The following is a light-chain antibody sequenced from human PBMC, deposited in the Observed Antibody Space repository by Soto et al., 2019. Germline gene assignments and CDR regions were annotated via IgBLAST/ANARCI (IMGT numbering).Light chain of an antibody. CDR2: AVS. J-gene: IGLJ2*01. Sequence: QSVLTLPASVSGSPGQSITISCTGTSSDIGDHNSVSWYLQQPGKAPKLMIYAVSNRPSGVSNRFSGSKSGNTASLTISGLQAEDDADYYCSSYTTSTTVIFGEGTMLTVL. V-gene: IGLV2-14*03. CDR1: SSDIGDHNS. CDR3: SSYTTSTTVI.